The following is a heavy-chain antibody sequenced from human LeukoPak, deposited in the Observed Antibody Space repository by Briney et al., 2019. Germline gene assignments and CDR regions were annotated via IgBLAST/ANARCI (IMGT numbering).Heavy chain of an antibody. J-gene: IGHJ4*02. CDR2: ISGSGGST. CDR1: GFTFSSYG. D-gene: IGHD3-22*01. V-gene: IGHV3-23*01. Sequence: GGSLRLSCAASGFTFSSYGMSWVRQAPGKGLEWVSAISGSGGSTYYADSVKGRFTISRDNSKNTLYLQMNSLRAEDTAVYYCAKEGDAYYYDSSGYTDYWGQGTLVTVSS. CDR3: AKEGDAYYYDSSGYTDY.